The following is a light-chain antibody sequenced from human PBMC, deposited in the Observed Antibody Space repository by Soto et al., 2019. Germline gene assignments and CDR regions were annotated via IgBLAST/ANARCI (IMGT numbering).Light chain of an antibody. CDR1: QSVSSN. Sequence: EIFMTQSPASLSVSPGERATLSCMASQSVSSNFAWYQQKPGQAPRLLIYDASTRATGIPARFSGSGSGTDFILTISSLQSEDFAVYYCQQYNQWPLTFGGGTKVDIK. V-gene: IGKV3-15*01. J-gene: IGKJ4*01. CDR2: DAS. CDR3: QQYNQWPLT.